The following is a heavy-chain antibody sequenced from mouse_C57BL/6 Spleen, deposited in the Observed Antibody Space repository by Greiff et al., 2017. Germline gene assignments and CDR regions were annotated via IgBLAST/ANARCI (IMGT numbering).Heavy chain of an antibody. CDR1: GYSSTDYN. V-gene: IGHV1-39*01. CDR3: AREGSGGNYDAMDY. Sequence: EVQLQQSGPELVKPGASVKISCKASGYSSTDYNMNWVKQSNGKSLEWIGVINPNYGTTSYNQKFKGKATLTVDQSSSTAYMQLNSLTSEDSAVYYCAREGSGGNYDAMDYWGQGTSVTVSS. CDR2: INPNYGTT. D-gene: IGHD2-1*01. J-gene: IGHJ4*01.